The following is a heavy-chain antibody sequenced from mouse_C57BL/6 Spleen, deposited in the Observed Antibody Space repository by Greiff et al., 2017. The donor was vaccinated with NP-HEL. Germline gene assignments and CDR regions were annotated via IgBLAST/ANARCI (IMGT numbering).Heavy chain of an antibody. V-gene: IGHV2-6-1*01. D-gene: IGHD2-4*01. Sequence: QVQLKESGPGLVAPSQSLSITCTVSGFSLTSYGVHLVRHPPRTGLEWLVLIWSDWSTTYNSAPKSKLSLSKDNSKRQDLLIMNSLQTDDTAMYYCDRHRSYYDYEYYAMDYRGQGTPVTVDS. J-gene: IGHJ4*01. CDR3: DRHRSYYDYEYYAMDY. CDR2: IWSDWST. CDR1: GFSLTSYG.